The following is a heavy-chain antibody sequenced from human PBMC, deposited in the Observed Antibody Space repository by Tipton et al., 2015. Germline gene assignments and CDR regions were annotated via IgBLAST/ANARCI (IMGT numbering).Heavy chain of an antibody. J-gene: IGHJ4*02. CDR3: GRNSDYYGSGSYSSQIDD. V-gene: IGHV3-11*01. CDR1: GFTFSDSY. D-gene: IGHD3-10*01. CDR2: ISSSGTTI. Sequence: SLRLSCAASGFTFSDSYMSWIRQTPGRGLEWVSYISSSGTTIYYADSVKGRFTISRDNAKNSLYLQMNSLRAEDTAVYCCGRNSDYYGSGSYSSQIDDWGQGTLVTVSS.